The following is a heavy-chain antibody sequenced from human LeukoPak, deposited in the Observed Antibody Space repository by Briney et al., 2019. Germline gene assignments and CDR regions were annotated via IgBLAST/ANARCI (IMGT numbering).Heavy chain of an antibody. CDR1: GGSISSYY. CDR3: ASLMLIAVGSDY. Sequence: SETLSLTCTVSGGSISSYYWSWIRQPPGKGLEWIGEVNHSGSTNYNPPLRSRVTISIDTSKNQFSLQLTSVTAADTAVYYCASLMLIAVGSDYWGQGNLVTVSS. CDR2: VNHSGST. J-gene: IGHJ4*02. V-gene: IGHV4-34*01. D-gene: IGHD3-16*01.